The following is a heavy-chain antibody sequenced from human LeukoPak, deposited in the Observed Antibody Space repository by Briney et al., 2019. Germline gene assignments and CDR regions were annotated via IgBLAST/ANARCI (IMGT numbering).Heavy chain of an antibody. CDR2: IIPIFGTS. D-gene: IGHD5-18*01. Sequence: SSVKVSCKASGYTFTSYDINWVRQAPGQGLEWMGGIIPIFGTSHYAQTLQGRVTISTDESTSTAYMEVRSLRSEDTAIYYCARGLDASMETAYDYWGQGTLVTVSS. CDR3: ARGLDASMETAYDY. J-gene: IGHJ4*02. V-gene: IGHV1-69*05. CDR1: GYTFTSYD.